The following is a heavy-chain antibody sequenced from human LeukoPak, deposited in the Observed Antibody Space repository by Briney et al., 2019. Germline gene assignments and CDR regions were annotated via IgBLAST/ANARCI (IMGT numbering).Heavy chain of an antibody. J-gene: IGHJ4*02. CDR3: TTYFSYNFDY. Sequence: GGSLRLSCAASGFTSSNAWMSWVRQAPGKGLEWVGRIKSETDGGTTDYAAPVKGRFTISRDDSKNTQYLQMNSLKTEDTAVYYCTTYFSYNFDYWGQGTLVTVSS. V-gene: IGHV3-15*01. CDR2: IKSETDGGTT. CDR1: GFTSSNAW. D-gene: IGHD2/OR15-2a*01.